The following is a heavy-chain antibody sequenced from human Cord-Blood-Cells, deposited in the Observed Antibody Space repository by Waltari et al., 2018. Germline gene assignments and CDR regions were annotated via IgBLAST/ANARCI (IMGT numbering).Heavy chain of an antibody. V-gene: IGHV3-30*02. D-gene: IGHD2-2*01. CDR3: AKAGYCSSTSCYAFDI. J-gene: IGHJ3*02. CDR2: IRYDGSNK. CDR1: GFTFSSYG. Sequence: QVQLVESGGGVVQPGGSLRLSCAASGFTFSSYGMHWVRQAPGKWREWVAFIRYDGSNKYYADSVKGRFTISRDNSKNTLYLQMNSLRAEDTAVYYCAKAGYCSSTSCYAFDIWGQGTMVTVSS.